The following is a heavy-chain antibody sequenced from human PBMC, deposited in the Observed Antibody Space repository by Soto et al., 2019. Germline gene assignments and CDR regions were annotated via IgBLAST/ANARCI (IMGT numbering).Heavy chain of an antibody. V-gene: IGHV3-30-3*01. Sequence: QVQLVESGGGVVQPGRSLRLSCAASGFTFSSYAMHWVRQAPGKGLEWVAVISYDGSNKYYADSVKGRFTISRDNSKNTRYLQRNSLRGEDTAVYYCARDYYRFNSGYGFSMGVWGQGTTVTVSS. D-gene: IGHD5-12*01. CDR1: GFTFSSYA. J-gene: IGHJ6*02. CDR3: ARDYYRFNSGYGFSMGV. CDR2: ISYDGSNK.